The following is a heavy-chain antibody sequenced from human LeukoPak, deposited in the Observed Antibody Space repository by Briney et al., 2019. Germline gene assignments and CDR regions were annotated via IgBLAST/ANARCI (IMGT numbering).Heavy chain of an antibody. CDR3: AKEPRMRTSLGVVIDS. CDR2: ISGSGGST. CDR1: GFTFSSYA. V-gene: IGHV3-23*01. J-gene: IGHJ4*02. D-gene: IGHD3-3*01. Sequence: QSGGSLRLSCAASGFTFSSYAMSWVRQAPGKGLEWVSAISGSGGSTYYADSVKGRFTISRDNSKNTLYLQMNSLRAEDTAVYYCAKEPRMRTSLGVVIDSWGQGTLVTVSS.